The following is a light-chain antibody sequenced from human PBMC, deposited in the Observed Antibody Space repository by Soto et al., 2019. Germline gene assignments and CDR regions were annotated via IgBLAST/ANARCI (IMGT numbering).Light chain of an antibody. CDR1: SSDVGGYNY. Sequence: LTQPASVSGSPGQSITIYCTGTSSDVGGYNYVSWYQQHPGKAPKPMIYDVSNRPSGVSNRFSGSKSGNTASLTISGLQAEDEADYYCSSYTSSSTPYVFGTGTKVTVL. CDR3: SSYTSSSTPYV. CDR2: DVS. J-gene: IGLJ1*01. V-gene: IGLV2-14*01.